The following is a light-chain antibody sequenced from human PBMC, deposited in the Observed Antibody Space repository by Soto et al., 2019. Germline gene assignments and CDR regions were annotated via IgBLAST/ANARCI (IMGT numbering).Light chain of an antibody. Sequence: QSALTQPASVSGSPGQSITISCTGTSSDVGSYNLVSWYQQHPGKAPKLMIYEVSKRPSGVSNRFSGSKSGNTASLTISGAQAEDEADYYCCSYAGSSTPYVFGTGTKLTVL. CDR1: SSDVGSYNL. J-gene: IGLJ1*01. CDR3: CSYAGSSTPYV. V-gene: IGLV2-23*02. CDR2: EVS.